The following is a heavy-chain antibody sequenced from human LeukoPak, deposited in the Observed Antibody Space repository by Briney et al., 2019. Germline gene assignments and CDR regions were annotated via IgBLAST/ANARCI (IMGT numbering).Heavy chain of an antibody. CDR1: GGTFSSYA. Sequence: SVKVSCKASGGTFSSYAISWVRQAPGQGLEWMGGIIPIFGTANYAQKFQGRVTTTADESTSTAYMELSSLRSDDTAVYYCARVNIVVVPAASDAFDIWGQGTMVTVSS. J-gene: IGHJ3*02. CDR2: IIPIFGTA. D-gene: IGHD2-2*01. V-gene: IGHV1-69*13. CDR3: ARVNIVVVPAASDAFDI.